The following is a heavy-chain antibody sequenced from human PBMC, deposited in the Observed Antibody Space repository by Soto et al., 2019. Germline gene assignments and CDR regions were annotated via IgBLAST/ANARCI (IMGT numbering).Heavy chain of an antibody. V-gene: IGHV4-61*01. Sequence: SETLSLTCTVSGGSVSSGSYYWSWIRQPPGKGLEWIGYIYYRGSTNYNPSLKSRVTISVDTSKNQFSLKLSSVTAADTAVYYCARFLVYYDSSGYYRVYFQHWGQATLVTVSS. J-gene: IGHJ1*01. CDR3: ARFLVYYDSSGYYRVYFQH. D-gene: IGHD3-22*01. CDR1: GGSVSSGSYY. CDR2: IYYRGST.